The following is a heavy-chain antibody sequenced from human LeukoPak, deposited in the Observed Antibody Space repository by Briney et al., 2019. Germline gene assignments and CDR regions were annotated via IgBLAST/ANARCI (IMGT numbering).Heavy chain of an antibody. D-gene: IGHD3-10*01. Sequence: GGSLRLSCAASGFTSSSYWMHWVRQVPGKGLVWASRISGDGTARNYADSVKGRFTISRDDAKNTVDLQMNSLRGEDTAVYYCVRGRGSYGWFDPWGQGTLVTVSS. CDR1: GFTSSSYW. CDR3: VRGRGSYGWFDP. CDR2: ISGDGTAR. V-gene: IGHV3-74*01. J-gene: IGHJ5*02.